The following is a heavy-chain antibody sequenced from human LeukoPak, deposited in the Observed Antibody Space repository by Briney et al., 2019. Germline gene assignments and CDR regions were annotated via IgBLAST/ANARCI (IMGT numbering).Heavy chain of an antibody. CDR2: IYSGDNT. CDR1: GFTVSNNY. Sequence: GWSLRLSCAASGFTVSNNYMRWVRQAPGKGLEWVSVIYSGDNTYYVESVKGRFTISRDNSNNTLFLQMNRLRADDTAVYYCAGRRVLDASFDYWGQGTLVTVSS. J-gene: IGHJ4*02. CDR3: AGRRVLDASFDY. D-gene: IGHD3-16*01. V-gene: IGHV3-66*02.